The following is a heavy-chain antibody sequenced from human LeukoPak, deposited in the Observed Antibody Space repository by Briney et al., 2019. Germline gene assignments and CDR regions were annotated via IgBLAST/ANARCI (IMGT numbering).Heavy chain of an antibody. V-gene: IGHV5-51*01. CDR2: IYPGDSDT. Sequence: GDSLKISCPGSGYSFTTYWIAWVRQMPGKGLEWMGIIYPGDSDTRYSPSFQGQVTISADKSISTAFLQWSSLKASDTAMYYCARQQVAYYYYYGMDVWGKGTTVTVSS. CDR1: GYSFTTYW. CDR3: ARQQVAYYYYYGMDV. D-gene: IGHD2-15*01. J-gene: IGHJ6*04.